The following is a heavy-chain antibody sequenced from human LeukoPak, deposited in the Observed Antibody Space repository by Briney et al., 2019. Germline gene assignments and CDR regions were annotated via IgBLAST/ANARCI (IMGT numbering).Heavy chain of an antibody. D-gene: IGHD6-19*01. Sequence: SETLSLTRTVSGGSISSYYWSWIRQPPGKGLEWIGYIYYSGSTNYNPSLKSRVTISVDTSKNQFSLKLSSVTAADTAVYYCARRGRSSGWYPGYNWFDPWGQGTLVTVSS. J-gene: IGHJ5*02. CDR2: IYYSGST. V-gene: IGHV4-59*08. CDR1: GGSISSYY. CDR3: ARRGRSSGWYPGYNWFDP.